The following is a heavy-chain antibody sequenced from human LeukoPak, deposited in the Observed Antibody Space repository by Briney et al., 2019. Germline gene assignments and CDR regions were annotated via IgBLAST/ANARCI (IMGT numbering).Heavy chain of an antibody. CDR3: ATLTVRGVINI. J-gene: IGHJ4*02. V-gene: IGHV3-15*01. D-gene: IGHD3-10*01. CDR1: GFTFSNTW. Sequence: GGSLRLSCAASGFTFSNTWMNWVRQAPGKGLEWVGRIQSKTDGGTTEYAALVKGRFTISRDDSKTTLYLQMNSLKTEDTAVYYCATLTVRGVINIWGQGTLVTVSS. CDR2: IQSKTDGGTT.